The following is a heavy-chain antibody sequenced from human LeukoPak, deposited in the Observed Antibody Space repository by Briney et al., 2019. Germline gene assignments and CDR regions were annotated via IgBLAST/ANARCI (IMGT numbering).Heavy chain of an antibody. D-gene: IGHD1-1*01. V-gene: IGHV4-59*01. J-gene: IGHJ2*01. CDR1: GGSISSYY. CDR3: AIFRTNWYRYFDL. Sequence: SETLSLTCTVSGGSISSYYWSWIRQPPGKGLEWIGYIYDSGSTNYNPSLKSRVTISVDTSKNQFSLKLSSVTAADTAVYDCAIFRTNWYRYFDLWGRGTLVTVSS. CDR2: IYDSGST.